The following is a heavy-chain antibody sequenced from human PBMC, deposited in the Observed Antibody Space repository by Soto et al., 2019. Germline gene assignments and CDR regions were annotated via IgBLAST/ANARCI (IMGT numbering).Heavy chain of an antibody. V-gene: IGHV4-39*01. J-gene: IGHJ6*02. CDR2: IYYSGST. D-gene: IGHD5-12*01. CDR3: WGGYEIWAGYYYGMDV. Sequence: QLQLQESGPGLVKPSETLSLTCTVSGGSISSSSYYWGWIRQPPGKGRGGIGSIYYSGSTYYNPFLKSRVTISVDTSKNQFSLKLSSVTAADTAVYYCWGGYEIWAGYYYGMDVWGQGTTVTVSS. CDR1: GGSISSSSYY.